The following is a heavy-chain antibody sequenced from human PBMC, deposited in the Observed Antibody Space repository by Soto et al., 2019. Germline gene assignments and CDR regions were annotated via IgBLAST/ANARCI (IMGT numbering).Heavy chain of an antibody. CDR2: IIPIFGTA. CDR1: GGTFSSYP. J-gene: IGHJ6*02. D-gene: IGHD5-12*01. Sequence: SVKVSSKASGGTFSSYPICWVRQAPGKGLEWMGGIIPIFGTANYAQKFQGRVTITADKSTSTAYMELSSLRSEDTAVYYCARRTKNSGYDSYYYYGMDVWGQGTTVTVSS. V-gene: IGHV1-69*06. CDR3: ARRTKNSGYDSYYYYGMDV.